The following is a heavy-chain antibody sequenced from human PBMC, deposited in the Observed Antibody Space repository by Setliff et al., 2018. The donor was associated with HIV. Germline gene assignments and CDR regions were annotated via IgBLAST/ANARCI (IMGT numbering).Heavy chain of an antibody. J-gene: IGHJ6*03. CDR2: INPNGGYT. CDR3: ARGGSGWPGYYYYHMDV. CDR1: GYSFSDYY. V-gene: IGHV1-3*03. Sequence: ASVKVSCKASGYSFSDYYIHWVRQAPGQGLEWMGWINPNGGYTKYSQEFQGRVTITRDTSASTAYMELSSLRSEEMAVYYCARGGSGWPGYYYYHMDVWGKGTTVTVSS. D-gene: IGHD6-19*01.